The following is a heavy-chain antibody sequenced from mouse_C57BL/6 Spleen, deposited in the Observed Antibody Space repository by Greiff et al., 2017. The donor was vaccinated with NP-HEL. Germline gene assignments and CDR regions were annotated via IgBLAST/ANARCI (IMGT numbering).Heavy chain of an antibody. V-gene: IGHV1-81*01. D-gene: IGHD1-1*01. Sequence: QLQQSGAELARPGASVKLSCKASGYTFTSYGISWVKQRTGQGLEWIGEIYPRSGNTYYNEKFKGKATLTADKSSSTAYMELRSLTSEDSAVYCCARGVYYYGSSYVYFDYWGQGTTLTVSS. CDR3: ARGVYYYGSSYVYFDY. CDR1: GYTFTSYG. CDR2: IYPRSGNT. J-gene: IGHJ2*01.